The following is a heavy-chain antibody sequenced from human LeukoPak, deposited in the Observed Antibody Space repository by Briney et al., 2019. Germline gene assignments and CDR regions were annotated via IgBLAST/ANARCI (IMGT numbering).Heavy chain of an antibody. V-gene: IGHV3-23*01. D-gene: IGHD6-13*01. CDR1: GFTFSSYA. Sequence: GGSLRLSCAASGFTFSSYAMSWVRQAPGKGLEWVTTISGSSTYYADSVKGRFTISRDNSKNTLYLQMNSLRAEDTAVYYCAKDAHSSPEDWYFDLWGRGTLVTVSS. CDR3: AKDAHSSPEDWYFDL. J-gene: IGHJ2*01. CDR2: ISGSST.